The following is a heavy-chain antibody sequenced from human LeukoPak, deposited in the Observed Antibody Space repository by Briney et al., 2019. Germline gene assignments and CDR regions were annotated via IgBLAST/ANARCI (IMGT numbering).Heavy chain of an antibody. CDR2: ISSSGSTI. D-gene: IGHD2-2*01. CDR3: AKGFSSSQYYYYYMDV. Sequence: GGSLRLSCAVSGFTFSSYEMNWVRQAPGKGLEWVSYISSSGSTIYYADSVKGRFTISRDNAKNSLYLQMNSLRAEDTALYYCAKGFSSSQYYYYYMDVWGKGTTVTISS. CDR1: GFTFSSYE. J-gene: IGHJ6*03. V-gene: IGHV3-48*03.